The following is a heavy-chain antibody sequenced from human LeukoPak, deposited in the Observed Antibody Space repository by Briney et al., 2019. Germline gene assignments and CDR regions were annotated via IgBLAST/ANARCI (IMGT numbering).Heavy chain of an antibody. CDR2: ICGYNGNT. CDR3: ARGYSYGSDYYYGMDV. D-gene: IGHD5-18*01. V-gene: IGHV1-18*01. J-gene: IGHJ6*02. CDR1: GYTFTRCA. Sequence: ASVKVSCKASGYTFTRCAISWVRQAPGHPLEWMGWICGYNGNTKYAQKVQGRVTMTTDTSTSTAYMELRSLRSDDTAVYYCARGYSYGSDYYYGMDVWGQGTTVTVSS.